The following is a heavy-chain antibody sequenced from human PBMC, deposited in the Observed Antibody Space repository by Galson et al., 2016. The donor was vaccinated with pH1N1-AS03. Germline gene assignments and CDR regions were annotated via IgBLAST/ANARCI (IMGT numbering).Heavy chain of an antibody. J-gene: IGHJ4*02. CDR3: ASGDYVAASFDN. V-gene: IGHV3-30-3*01. CDR1: GLIFSNSA. CDR2: MSYDGGNE. Sequence: SLRLSCAASGLIFSNSAMHWVRQAPGKGLEWVAVMSYDGGNEYYADAVKSRFTIYRDHSRDTLYLQMNSLRVEDTDEYYCASGDYVAASFDNWGQGTLCTCSS. D-gene: IGHD3-16*01.